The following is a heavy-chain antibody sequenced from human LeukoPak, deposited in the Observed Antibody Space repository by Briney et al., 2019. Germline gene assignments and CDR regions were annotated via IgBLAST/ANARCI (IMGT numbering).Heavy chain of an antibody. CDR1: GGSISSSSYY. J-gene: IGHJ4*02. CDR3: ARVEWELPRDY. Sequence: SETLSLTCTVSGGSISSSSYYWGWIRQPPGKGLEWIGSIYYSGSTYYNPSLKSRVTISVDTSKNQFSLKLSPVTAADTAVYYCARVEWELPRDYWGQGTLVTVSS. D-gene: IGHD1-26*01. CDR2: IYYSGST. V-gene: IGHV4-39*01.